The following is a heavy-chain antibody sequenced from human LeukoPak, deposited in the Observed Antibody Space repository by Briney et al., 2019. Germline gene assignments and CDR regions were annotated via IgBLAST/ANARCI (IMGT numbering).Heavy chain of an antibody. Sequence: PSETLSLTCTVSGGSISSGDYYWSWIRQPPGKGLEWIGYIYYSGSTYYNPSLKSRVTISVDKSKNQFSLKLSSVTAADTAVYYCARAHMVRGMSAFDIWGQGTMVTVSS. CDR3: ARAHMVRGMSAFDI. CDR1: GGSISSGDYY. D-gene: IGHD3-10*01. CDR2: IYYSGST. J-gene: IGHJ3*02. V-gene: IGHV4-30-4*01.